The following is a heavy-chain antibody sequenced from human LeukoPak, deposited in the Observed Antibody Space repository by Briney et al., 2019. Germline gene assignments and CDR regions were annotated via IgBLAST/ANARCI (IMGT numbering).Heavy chain of an antibody. CDR2: MNPRSGNT. J-gene: IGHJ4*02. CDR3: ARELRILTGFSIRSFDY. V-gene: IGHV1-8*01. CDR1: GYTFTSND. D-gene: IGHD3-9*01. Sequence: GASVKVSCKASGYTFTSNDINWVRRATGQGLEWMGWMNPRSGNTGYAKMFQGRVTMTRNTSISTAYMELSSLRSEDTAVYYCARELRILTGFSIRSFDYWGQGTLVTVSS.